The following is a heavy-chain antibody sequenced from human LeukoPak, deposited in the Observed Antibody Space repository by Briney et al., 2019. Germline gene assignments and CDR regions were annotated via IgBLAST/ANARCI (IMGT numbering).Heavy chain of an antibody. V-gene: IGHV3-30*02. CDR1: GFTFSSYG. D-gene: IGHD3-22*01. Sequence: PGGSLRLSCAASGFTFSSYGMHWVRQAPGKGLEWVAFIQFDGSNKYYADSVKGRFTISRDNSKNTLYLQMNSLRAEDTAVYYCAKAKTMIYYYDSSGHREFDYWGQGTLVTVSS. J-gene: IGHJ4*02. CDR3: AKAKTMIYYYDSSGHREFDY. CDR2: IQFDGSNK.